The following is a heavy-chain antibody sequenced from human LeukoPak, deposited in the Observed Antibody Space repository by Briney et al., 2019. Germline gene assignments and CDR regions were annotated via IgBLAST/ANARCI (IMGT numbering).Heavy chain of an antibody. D-gene: IGHD3-22*01. J-gene: IGHJ5*02. CDR1: GYTFTSYD. CDR3: ARRTYYYDSSGYYFWWFDP. Sequence: ASVKVSCKASGYTFTSYDINWVRQATGQGLEWMGWTNPNSGNTGYAQKFQGRVTMTRNTSISTAYMELSSLRSEDTAVYYCARRTYYYDSSGYYFWWFDPWGQGTLVTVSS. V-gene: IGHV1-8*01. CDR2: TNPNSGNT.